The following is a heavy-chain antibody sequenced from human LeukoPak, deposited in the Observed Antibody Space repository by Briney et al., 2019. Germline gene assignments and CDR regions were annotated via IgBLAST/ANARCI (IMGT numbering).Heavy chain of an antibody. D-gene: IGHD4-17*01. CDR1: GFTFSSYS. Sequence: GGSLRLSCAASGFTFSSYSMNWVRQAPGKGLEWVSSISSSSSYIYYADSVKGRFTISRDNAKNSLYLQMNSLRAEDTAVYYCARVSEQTTVTTFDYWGQGTLVTVSS. J-gene: IGHJ4*02. V-gene: IGHV3-21*01. CDR3: ARVSEQTTVTTFDY. CDR2: ISSSSSYI.